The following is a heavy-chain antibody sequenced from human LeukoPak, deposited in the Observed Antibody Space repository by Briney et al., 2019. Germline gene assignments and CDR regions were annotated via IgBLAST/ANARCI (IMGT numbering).Heavy chain of an antibody. J-gene: IGHJ6*03. CDR1: GFTFSSYE. CDR2: ISSSGSTI. CDR3: ARVHPYTVTTLYYYYYMDV. Sequence: TGGSLRLSCAASGFTFSSYEMNWVRQAPGKGLEWVSYISSSGSTIDYADSVKGRFTISRDNAKNSLYLQMNSLRAEDTAVYYCARVHPYTVTTLYYYYYMDVRGKGTTVTISS. D-gene: IGHD4-17*01. V-gene: IGHV3-48*03.